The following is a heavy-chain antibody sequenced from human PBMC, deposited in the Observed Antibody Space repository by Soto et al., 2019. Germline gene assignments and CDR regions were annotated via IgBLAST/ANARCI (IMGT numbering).Heavy chain of an antibody. D-gene: IGHD5-18*01. CDR2: INPSDAYT. V-gene: IGHV1-46*01. Sequence: ASVKVSCKASGYTFISYYIHWVRQAPGQGLEWMGLINPSDAYTDYAQKFQGRVTLTRDTSTSIVYMELSSLRSEDTAIYYCARDHVDTPMTNFDYWGQGTLVTVSS. CDR3: ARDHVDTPMTNFDY. CDR1: GYTFISYY. J-gene: IGHJ4*02.